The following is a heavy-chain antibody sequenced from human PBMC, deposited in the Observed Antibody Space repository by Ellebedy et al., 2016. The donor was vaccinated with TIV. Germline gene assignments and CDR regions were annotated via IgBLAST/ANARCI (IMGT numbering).Heavy chain of an antibody. CDR3: AKDMVFGDGKWEIDV. D-gene: IGHD1-26*01. CDR2: ISNTDRRT. CDR1: GFTFNSSA. Sequence: PAGSLRLSCAASGFTFNSSAMSSVRQAPGTGLEWVSTISNTDRRTYFADSVEGRFIISRDNSKKTLYLQMNSLRAEDTAVYYCAKDMVFGDGKWEIDVWGQGTTVTVSS. J-gene: IGHJ6*02. V-gene: IGHV3-23*01.